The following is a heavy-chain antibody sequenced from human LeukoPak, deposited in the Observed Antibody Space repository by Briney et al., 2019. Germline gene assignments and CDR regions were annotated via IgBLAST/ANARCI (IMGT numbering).Heavy chain of an antibody. CDR2: ISWNSGSI. D-gene: IGHD6-19*01. CDR3: AKGGFERIAVAATIPGGAFDI. V-gene: IGHV3-9*03. CDR1: GFTFDDYA. J-gene: IGHJ3*02. Sequence: PGGSLRLSCAASGFTFDDYAMHWVRQAPGKGLEWVSGISWNSGSIGYADSVKGRFTISRDNAKNSLYLQMNSLRAEDMALYYCAKGGFERIAVAATIPGGAFDIWGQGTMVTVSS.